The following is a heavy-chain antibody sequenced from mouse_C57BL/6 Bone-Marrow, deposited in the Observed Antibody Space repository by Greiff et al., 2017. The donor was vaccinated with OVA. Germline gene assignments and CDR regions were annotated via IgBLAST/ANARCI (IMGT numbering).Heavy chain of an antibody. Sequence: EVKLMESGGDLVKPGGSLKLSCAASGFTFSSYGMSWVRQTPDKRLEWVATISSGGSYTYYPDSVQGRFTISRDNAKNTLYLQMSSLKSEDTAMYYCARLGFYYAMDYWGQGTSVTVSS. CDR1: GFTFSSYG. CDR3: ARLGFYYAMDY. D-gene: IGHD3-1*01. J-gene: IGHJ4*01. CDR2: ISSGGSYT. V-gene: IGHV5-6*01.